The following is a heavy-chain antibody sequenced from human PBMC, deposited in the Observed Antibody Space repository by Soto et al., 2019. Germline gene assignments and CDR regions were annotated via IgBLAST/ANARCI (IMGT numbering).Heavy chain of an antibody. J-gene: IGHJ4*02. CDR1: VGSISSYY. V-gene: IGHV4-59*01. Sequence: SETLSLTCTFSVGSISSYYWSWIRQPPGKGLEWIGYIYYSGSTNYNPSLKSRVTISVDTSKNQFSLKLSSVTAADTAVYYCARERNYYDSLYYFDYWGQGTLVTVSS. CDR2: IYYSGST. CDR3: ARERNYYDSLYYFDY. D-gene: IGHD3-22*01.